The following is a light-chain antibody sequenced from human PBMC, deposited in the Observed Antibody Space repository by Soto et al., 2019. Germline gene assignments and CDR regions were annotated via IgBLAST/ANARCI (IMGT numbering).Light chain of an antibody. CDR1: HDITSY. CDR2: DAS. V-gene: IGKV1-33*01. J-gene: IGKJ3*01. Sequence: DIQMTQSPSSLSASVGDRVTITCQASHDITSYLNCYQHKPGKAPKLLIYDASVLEAGVPSRFSGSGSGTDFTFTISSLQPEEVATYYCQKCDYLPIFGPGTTVDFK. CDR3: QKCDYLPI.